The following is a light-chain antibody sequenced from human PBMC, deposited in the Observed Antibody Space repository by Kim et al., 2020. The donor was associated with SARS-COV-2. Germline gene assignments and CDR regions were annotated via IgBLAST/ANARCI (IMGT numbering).Light chain of an antibody. V-gene: IGLV2-14*03. CDR1: SGDVGGYNY. CDR3: SSYTSNSTLVV. Sequence: QSITISCTGTSGDVGGYNYVSWYQQHPGKAPKLMIYDVSNRPSGVSNRFSGSKSGNTASLTISGLQAEDEADYYCSSYTSNSTLVVFGGGTQLTVL. J-gene: IGLJ2*01. CDR2: DVS.